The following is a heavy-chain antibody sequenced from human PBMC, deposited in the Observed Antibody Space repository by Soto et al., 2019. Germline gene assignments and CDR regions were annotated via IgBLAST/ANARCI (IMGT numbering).Heavy chain of an antibody. Sequence: PGGSLRLSCAASGFTFSSYGMHWVRQAPGKGLEWVAVIWYDGSNKYYADSVKGRFTISRDNSKNTLYLQMNSLRAEDTAVYYCARDQRLRITMVRGVPSWDYWGQGTLVTVSS. CDR1: GFTFSSYG. V-gene: IGHV3-33*01. D-gene: IGHD3-10*01. CDR2: IWYDGSNK. J-gene: IGHJ4*02. CDR3: ARDQRLRITMVRGVPSWDY.